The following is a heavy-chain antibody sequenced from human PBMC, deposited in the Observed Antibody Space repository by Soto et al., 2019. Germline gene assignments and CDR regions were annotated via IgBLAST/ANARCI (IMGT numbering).Heavy chain of an antibody. D-gene: IGHD3-22*01. J-gene: IGHJ4*02. Sequence: GGSLRLSCAASGFTFSSYAMHWVRQAPGEGLEWVAVISYSGGNENYADSVKGRFTISRDNSENTLYLQMNSLRAEDTAVYYCARLTYYYEGSPLWGQGTLVTVSS. CDR3: ARLTYYYEGSPL. V-gene: IGHV3-30-3*01. CDR1: GFTFSSYA. CDR2: ISYSGGNE.